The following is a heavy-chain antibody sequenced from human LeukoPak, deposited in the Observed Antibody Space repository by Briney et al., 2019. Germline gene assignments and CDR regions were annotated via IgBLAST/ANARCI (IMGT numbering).Heavy chain of an antibody. CDR2: IKQDNIEK. D-gene: IGHD7-27*01. Sequence: GGSLRLSCAASGFTFSSFWMSRVRQAPGKGLEWVANIKQDNIEKNYVDSVKGRFTISRDNAKNSLYLQMNSLRAEDTAVYYCARRLTGNNAFDIWGQGTMVTVSS. V-gene: IGHV3-7*05. CDR1: GFTFSSFW. J-gene: IGHJ3*02. CDR3: ARRLTGNNAFDI.